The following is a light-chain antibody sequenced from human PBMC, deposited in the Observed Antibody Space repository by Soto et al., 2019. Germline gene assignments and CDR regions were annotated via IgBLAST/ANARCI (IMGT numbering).Light chain of an antibody. Sequence: EIVLTQSPGTLSLSPGERATLSCRASQSVSSNYLAWYQQKPGQAPSLLIYGVSSRATGIPDRFSGSGSGTDFTLTISRLEPEDFAVYYCQQYARSPPTFGQGTKVEI. J-gene: IGKJ1*01. CDR2: GVS. CDR3: QQYARSPPT. V-gene: IGKV3-20*01. CDR1: QSVSSNY.